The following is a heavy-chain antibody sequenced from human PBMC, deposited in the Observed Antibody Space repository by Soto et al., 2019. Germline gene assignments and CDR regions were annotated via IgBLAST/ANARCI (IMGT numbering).Heavy chain of an antibody. J-gene: IGHJ4*02. CDR1: AYSISSGYS. Sequence: SETLSLTCAVSAYSISSGYSWGFIRQSPGKGLEWIGSIYHSGSTYYNPSLKSRVTISLDTSKNQVSLKMSSVTAADTAVYYCARAPGDLAYYFDYWGQGIPVTVSS. D-gene: IGHD7-27*01. CDR2: IYHSGST. V-gene: IGHV4-38-2*01. CDR3: ARAPGDLAYYFDY.